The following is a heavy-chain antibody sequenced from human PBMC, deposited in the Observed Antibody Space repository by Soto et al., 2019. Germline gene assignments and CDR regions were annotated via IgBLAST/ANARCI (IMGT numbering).Heavy chain of an antibody. CDR2: IWYDGSNK. V-gene: IGHV3-33*01. J-gene: IGHJ6*03. CDR1: GFTFSSYG. D-gene: IGHD3-10*01. Sequence: GGSLRLSCAASGFTFSSYGMHWVRQAPGKGLEWVAVIWYDGSNKYYADSVKGRFTISRDNSKNTLYLQMNSLRAEDTAVYYCARAITMVRGKPYYYYMDVWGKGTTVTVSS. CDR3: ARAITMVRGKPYYYYMDV.